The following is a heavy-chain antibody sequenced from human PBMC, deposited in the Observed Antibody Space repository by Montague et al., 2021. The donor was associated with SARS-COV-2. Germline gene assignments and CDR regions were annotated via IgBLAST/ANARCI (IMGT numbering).Heavy chain of an antibody. Sequence: SETLSLTCSVSGGSISSYYWSWIRQYPGKGLEWIGYIFHSGITDYNPSLKSRVTISVDMSKNQFSLQLSSVTAADSAVYYCARTEYNWNDWFDPWGQGTLVTVSS. J-gene: IGHJ5*02. V-gene: IGHV4-59*13. CDR3: ARTEYNWNDWFDP. D-gene: IGHD1-20*01. CDR2: IFHSGIT. CDR1: GGSISSYY.